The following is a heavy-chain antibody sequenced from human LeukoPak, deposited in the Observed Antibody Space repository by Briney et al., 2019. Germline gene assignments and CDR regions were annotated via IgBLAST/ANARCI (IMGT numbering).Heavy chain of an antibody. Sequence: GESLKISCKGSGYSFTSYWIGWVRQMPGKGLEWMGIIYPGDSDTRYSPSFQGQVTISADKSISTAYLQWSSLKASDTAMYYCARFLSRSGSWSYFAYGAQGPLATVSS. CDR1: GYSFTSYW. V-gene: IGHV5-51*01. CDR2: IYPGDSDT. D-gene: IGHD1-26*01. J-gene: IGHJ4*02. CDR3: ARFLSRSGSWSYFAY.